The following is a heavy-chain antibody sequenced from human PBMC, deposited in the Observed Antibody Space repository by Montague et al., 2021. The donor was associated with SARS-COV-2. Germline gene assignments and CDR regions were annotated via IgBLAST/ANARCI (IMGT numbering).Heavy chain of an antibody. Sequence: SETLSLTCTVSGGSISSFYWSWFRQPPGKGLEWIGYISESGSTNYNPSLTSRVTMSVDTSKNQFSLKVNSVTAADTAVYYCARHYSATLHAVYWGQGTLVTVSS. CDR1: GGSISSFY. V-gene: IGHV4-59*08. J-gene: IGHJ4*02. CDR2: ISESGST. D-gene: IGHD4-11*01. CDR3: ARHYSATLHAVY.